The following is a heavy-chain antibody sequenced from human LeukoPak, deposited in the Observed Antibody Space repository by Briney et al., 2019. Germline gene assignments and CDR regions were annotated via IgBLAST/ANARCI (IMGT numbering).Heavy chain of an antibody. CDR3: ASVLIAEAVLDGFDY. Sequence: GASVKVSCKASGYTFTGYDMHWVRQAPGQGLEWMGWINPNSGGRNYAQKFQGRVTMTRDTSISTAYMELSRLRSDDTDVYYCASVLIAEAVLDGFDYWGQGTLVTVSS. CDR1: GYTFTGYD. D-gene: IGHD6-13*01. CDR2: INPNSGGR. V-gene: IGHV1-2*02. J-gene: IGHJ4*02.